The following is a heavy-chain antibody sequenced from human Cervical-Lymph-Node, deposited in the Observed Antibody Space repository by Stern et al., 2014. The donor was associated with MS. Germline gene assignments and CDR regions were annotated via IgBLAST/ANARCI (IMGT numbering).Heavy chain of an antibody. CDR3: ARSRFGELLDY. CDR1: GFTFSSYD. CDR2: IGTAGDT. V-gene: IGHV3-13*01. D-gene: IGHD3-10*01. J-gene: IGHJ4*02. Sequence: EVQLVESGGGLVQPGGSLRLSCAASGFTFSSYDMHWVRQATGKGLEWVSAIGTAGDTYYPGSVKGRFTISRENAKNSLYLQMNSLRAGDTAVYYCARSRFGELLDYWGQGTLVTVSS.